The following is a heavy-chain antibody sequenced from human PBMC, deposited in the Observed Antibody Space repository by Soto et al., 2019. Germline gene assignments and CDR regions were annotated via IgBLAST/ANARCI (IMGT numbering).Heavy chain of an antibody. D-gene: IGHD2-2*01. Sequence: PGGSLRLSCAASGFTFSSYSMNWVRQAPGKGLEWVSSISSSSSYIYYADSVKGRFTISRDNAKNSLYLQMNSLRAEDTAVYYCARDKIECSSTSCYPGFYYYYYGMDVWGQGTTVTVSS. J-gene: IGHJ6*02. CDR3: ARDKIECSSTSCYPGFYYYYYGMDV. CDR2: ISSSSSYI. CDR1: GFTFSSYS. V-gene: IGHV3-21*01.